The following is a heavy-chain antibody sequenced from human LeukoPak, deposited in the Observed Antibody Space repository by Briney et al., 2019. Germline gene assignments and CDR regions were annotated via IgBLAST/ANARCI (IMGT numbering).Heavy chain of an antibody. V-gene: IGHV4-34*01. CDR1: GGSFSGYY. J-gene: IGHJ4*02. D-gene: IGHD3-10*01. Sequence: SETLSLTCAVYGGSFSGYYWSWIRPPPGKGLEWIGEINHSGSTNYNPSLKSRVTISVDTSKNQFSLKLSSVTAADTAVYYCASSKVAMVRGVIVNPLDYWGQGTLVTVSS. CDR2: INHSGST. CDR3: ASSKVAMVRGVIVNPLDY.